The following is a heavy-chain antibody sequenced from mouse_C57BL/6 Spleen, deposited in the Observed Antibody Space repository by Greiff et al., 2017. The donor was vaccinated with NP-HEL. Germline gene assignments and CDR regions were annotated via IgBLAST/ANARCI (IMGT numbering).Heavy chain of an antibody. CDR2: IYPGDGDT. V-gene: IGHV1-82*01. CDR1: GYAFSSSW. CDR3: ARLITTVVDAMDY. Sequence: QVHVKQSGPELVKPGASVKISCKASGYAFSSSWMNWVKQRPGKGLEWIGRIYPGDGDTNYNGKFKGKATLTADKSSSTAYMQLSSLTSEDSAVYFCARLITTVVDAMDYWGQGTSVTVSS. D-gene: IGHD1-1*01. J-gene: IGHJ4*01.